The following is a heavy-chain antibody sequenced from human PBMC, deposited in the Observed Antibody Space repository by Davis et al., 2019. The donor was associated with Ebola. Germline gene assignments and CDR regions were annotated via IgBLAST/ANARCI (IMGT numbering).Heavy chain of an antibody. CDR3: ANEGYSYGDYYYYYGMDV. CDR2: ISRSGGST. CDR1: GFTFSSYA. J-gene: IGHJ6*02. Sequence: PGGSLRLSCAASGFTFSSYAMSWVRQAPGKWLAWVSTISRSGGSTYYADPVKGRFTISRDNSKNTLYLQMNSLRAEDTAVYYCANEGYSYGDYYYYYGMDVWGQGTTVTVSS. V-gene: IGHV3-23*01. D-gene: IGHD5-18*01.